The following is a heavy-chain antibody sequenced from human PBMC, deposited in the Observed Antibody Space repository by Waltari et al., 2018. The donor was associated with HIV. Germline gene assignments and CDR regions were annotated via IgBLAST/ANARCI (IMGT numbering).Heavy chain of an antibody. CDR2: ISSSSSTI. J-gene: IGHJ6*02. Sequence: EVQLVESGGGLVQPGGSLRLSCAASGFTFSSYSMNWVRQAPGKGLDWVSDISSSSSTIYYADSVKGRFTISRDNAKNSLYLQMNSLRAEDTAVYYCARDDYGMDVWGQGTTVTVSS. CDR3: ARDDYGMDV. CDR1: GFTFSSYS. V-gene: IGHV3-48*04.